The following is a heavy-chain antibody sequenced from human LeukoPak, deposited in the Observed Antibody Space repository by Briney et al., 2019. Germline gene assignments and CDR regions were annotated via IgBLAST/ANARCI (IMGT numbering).Heavy chain of an antibody. D-gene: IGHD3-3*01. V-gene: IGHV3-23*01. CDR2: ISASGGST. J-gene: IGHJ4*02. CDR1: VTLDNYA. CDR3: AKGAQYDFWSGYTLEYFDV. Sequence: GGSLRLSCAASVTLDNYAMSWVRQAPGKGLEWVGFISASGGSTHYADSVKGRFTISRDDSKNTLYLQINSLRAEDTATYYCAKGAQYDFWSGYTLEYFDVWGKGTLVTVSS.